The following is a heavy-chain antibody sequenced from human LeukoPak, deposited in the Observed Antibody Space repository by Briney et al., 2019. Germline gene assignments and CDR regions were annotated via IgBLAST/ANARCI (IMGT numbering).Heavy chain of an antibody. J-gene: IGHJ6*03. V-gene: IGHV1-69*05. CDR1: GGTFSSYA. D-gene: IGHD2-2*01. CDR2: IIPIFGTA. Sequence: SVKVSCKASGGTFSSYAISWVRQALGQGLEWMGGIIPIFGTANYAQKFQGRVTITTDESTSTAYMELSSLRSEDTAVYYCARDCSSTSCSTMDVWGKGTTVTVSS. CDR3: ARDCSSTSCSTMDV.